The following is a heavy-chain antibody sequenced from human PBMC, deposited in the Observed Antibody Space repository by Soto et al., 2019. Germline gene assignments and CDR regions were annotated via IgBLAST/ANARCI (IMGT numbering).Heavy chain of an antibody. J-gene: IGHJ4*02. CDR2: MNPNSGNT. CDR1: GYSFISYD. V-gene: IGHV1-8*01. D-gene: IGHD2-2*01. Sequence: QVQLVQSGAEGKKRGASVKVSCKASGYSFISYDINWVRQATGKGLEWMGWMNPNSGNTGYAQKFQGRVIMTRNTSISTAYMELSSLRSEDTAGYYCAREAAALGTDYWGQGTLVTVSS. CDR3: AREAAALGTDY.